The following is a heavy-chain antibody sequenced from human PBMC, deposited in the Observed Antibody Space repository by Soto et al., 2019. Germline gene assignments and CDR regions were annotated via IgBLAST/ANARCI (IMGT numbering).Heavy chain of an antibody. CDR2: MNPNSGNT. J-gene: IGHJ6*02. D-gene: IGHD1-7*01. V-gene: IGHV1-8*01. Sequence: QVQLVQSGAEVKKPGASVKVSCKASGYTFTSYDINWVRQATGQGLEWMGWMNPNSGNTGYAQKFQGRVTMTRNTTISTAYMRRSSLTPEDTAVNSGPRGKQYQGRTGTTYYSYYDMDVWGQGTTVTVS. CDR3: PRGKQYQGRTGTTYYSYYDMDV. CDR1: GYTFTSYD.